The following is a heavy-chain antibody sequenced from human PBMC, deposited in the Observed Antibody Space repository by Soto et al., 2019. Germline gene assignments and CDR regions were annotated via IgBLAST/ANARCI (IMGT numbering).Heavy chain of an antibody. CDR1: GGSIGSYY. D-gene: IGHD3-3*01. Sequence: PSETLSLTCTVSGGSIGSYYWSWIRQPPGKGLEWIGYIYYSGSTNYNPSLKSRVTISVDTSKNQFSLKLSSVTAADTAVYYCAREADDFWSGYYTGGYDAFDIWGQGTMVTVSS. J-gene: IGHJ3*02. CDR2: IYYSGST. CDR3: AREADDFWSGYYTGGYDAFDI. V-gene: IGHV4-59*01.